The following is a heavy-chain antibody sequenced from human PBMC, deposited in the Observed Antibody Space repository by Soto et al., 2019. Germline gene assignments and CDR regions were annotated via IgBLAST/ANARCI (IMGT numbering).Heavy chain of an antibody. CDR3: ARKRVVPAATYYYYGMDV. J-gene: IGHJ6*02. Sequence: PGESLKICCNGSGYSCTSDWSSWVGQMPGKGLEWVGRIDPSGSYTNYSPSFQGHVTISADKSISTAYLQWSSLKASDTAMYYCARKRVVPAATYYYYGMDVWGQGTTVTVSS. CDR2: IDPSGSYT. V-gene: IGHV5-10-1*01. D-gene: IGHD2-2*01. CDR1: GYSCTSDW.